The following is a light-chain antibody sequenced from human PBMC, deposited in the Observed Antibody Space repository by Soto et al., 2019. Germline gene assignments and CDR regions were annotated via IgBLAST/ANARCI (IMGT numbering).Light chain of an antibody. V-gene: IGKV3-15*01. Sequence: EIVMTQSPATLSVSPRERATLSCRASQSVSSNLAWYQQKPGQAPRLLIYGASTRATGIPARFSGSGSGTEFTLTISSLQYEDFAVYYCQQYNNWPPYTFGQGTKLEIK. CDR2: GAS. CDR1: QSVSSN. J-gene: IGKJ2*01. CDR3: QQYNNWPPYT.